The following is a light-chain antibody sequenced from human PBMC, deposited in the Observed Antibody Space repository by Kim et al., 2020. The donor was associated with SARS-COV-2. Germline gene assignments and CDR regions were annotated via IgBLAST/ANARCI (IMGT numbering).Light chain of an antibody. V-gene: IGLV4-69*01. CDR3: QTWTTGRGV. CDR2: LNSEGTP. J-gene: IGLJ2*01. Sequence: ASVMVTCTLNSADRDNASAWHQQQTKKGPRFLMKLNSEGTPSRGDGIPDRFSGSSTGAERYLTISSLQSEDEADYYCQTWTTGRGVFGGGTQLSVL. CDR1: SADRDNA.